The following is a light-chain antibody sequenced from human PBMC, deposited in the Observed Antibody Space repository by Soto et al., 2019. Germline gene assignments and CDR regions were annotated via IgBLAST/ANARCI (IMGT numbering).Light chain of an antibody. J-gene: IGKJ1*01. CDR1: QSISTW. CDR3: QQYNTYST. V-gene: IGKV1-5*03. CDR2: KAS. Sequence: QMTQSPSTLSASVGDTVTITCRASQSISTWLAWYQQKPGKAPKLLIYKASTLESGVPSRFSGSGSGTEFTLTISSLQPDDFATFYCQQYNTYSTFGQGTKVEIK.